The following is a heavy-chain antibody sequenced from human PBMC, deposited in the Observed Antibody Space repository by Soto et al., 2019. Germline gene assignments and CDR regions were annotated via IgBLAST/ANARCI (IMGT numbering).Heavy chain of an antibody. V-gene: IGHV1-46*01. CDR1: GYTFTSYY. Sequence: QVQLVQSGAEVKKPGASVKVSCKASGYTFTSYYMHWVRQAAGQGLEWMGIINPSGGSTSYAQKFQGRVTMTRDTSTSTVYMELSSLRSEDTAVYYCAGLTREYYFDSWGQGTLVTVSS. J-gene: IGHJ4*02. CDR3: AGLTREYYFDS. CDR2: INPSGGST. D-gene: IGHD3-16*01.